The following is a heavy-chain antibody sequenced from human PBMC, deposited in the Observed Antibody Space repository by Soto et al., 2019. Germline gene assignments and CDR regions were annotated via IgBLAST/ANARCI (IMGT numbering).Heavy chain of an antibody. V-gene: IGHV4-39*01. CDR1: GGSISSSSYY. CDR2: IYYSGST. CDR3: ARRPESYYGAGTGMDV. D-gene: IGHD3-10*01. Sequence: ASETLSLTCTVSGGSISSSSYYWGWIRQPPGKGLEWIGSIYYSGSTYYNPSLKSRVTISVDTSKNQFSLKLSSVTAADTAVCYCARRPESYYGAGTGMDVWGQGTTVT. J-gene: IGHJ6*02.